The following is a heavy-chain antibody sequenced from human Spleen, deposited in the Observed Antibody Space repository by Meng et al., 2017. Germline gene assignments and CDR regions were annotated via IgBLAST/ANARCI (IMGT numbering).Heavy chain of an antibody. D-gene: IGHD3-16*01. Sequence: QVQRVQCGAEVKKPGSSWTVHGKTSGYMFSTYTIIWVRQAPGHGLEWMGRISGVKGNTNYAQKFQDRVTMTTDTSTTTAYMELMSLTSDDTDVYYCVRGGPLSWLDPWGQGTLVTVSS. CDR2: ISGVKGNT. CDR1: GYMFSTYT. J-gene: IGHJ5*02. V-gene: IGHV1-18*01. CDR3: VRGGPLSWLDP.